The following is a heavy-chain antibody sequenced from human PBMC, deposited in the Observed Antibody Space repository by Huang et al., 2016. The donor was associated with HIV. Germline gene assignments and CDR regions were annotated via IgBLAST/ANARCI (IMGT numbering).Heavy chain of an antibody. D-gene: IGHD6-19*01. Sequence: QLVQSGAEVKKPGASMKVSCKSSARAFTNNDVNWVRQAAGQGLEWMGWMNPISGNTAYPGKVRGRGTMTKDTPTGTAYMELGNLRSDDTAVYYCASRHLCGWFPAWGQGTLVTVSS. CDR2: MNPISGNT. CDR1: ARAFTNND. CDR3: ASRHLCGWFPA. V-gene: IGHV1-8*01. J-gene: IGHJ5*02.